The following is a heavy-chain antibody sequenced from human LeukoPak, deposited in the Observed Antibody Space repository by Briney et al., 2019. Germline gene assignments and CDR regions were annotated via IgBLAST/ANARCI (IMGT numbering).Heavy chain of an antibody. V-gene: IGHV3-23*01. Sequence: GGSLRLSCAASGFTFSSYAMSWVRQAPGKGLEWVSAISGRGGSTYYADSVKGRFTISRDNSKNTLYLQMNSLRAEDTAVYYCAKVGYSGYDYDYWGQGTLVTVSS. J-gene: IGHJ4*02. CDR3: AKVGYSGYDYDY. D-gene: IGHD5-12*01. CDR1: GFTFSSYA. CDR2: ISGRGGST.